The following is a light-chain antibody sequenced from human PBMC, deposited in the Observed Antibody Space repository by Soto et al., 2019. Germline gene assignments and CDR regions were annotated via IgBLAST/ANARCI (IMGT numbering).Light chain of an antibody. CDR3: QQYHTYPLT. J-gene: IGKJ4*01. CDR1: QSISTW. V-gene: IGKV1-5*03. CDR2: KAS. Sequence: DIQMTQSPSTLSASVGDRVTITCRASQSISTWLAWYQQKPGKAPKLLIYKASSLEGGVPSRFNGSGSGTEFNITVSSLRPDDFATYYCQQYHTYPLTFGGGTTVQIK.